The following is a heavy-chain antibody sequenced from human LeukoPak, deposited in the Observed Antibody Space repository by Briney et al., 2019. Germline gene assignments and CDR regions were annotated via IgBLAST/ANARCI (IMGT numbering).Heavy chain of an antibody. CDR3: AREGSYLNWFDP. Sequence: SETLSFTCAVYGGSFSGYYWSWIRQPPGKGLEWIGEINHSGSTNYNPSLKSRVTISVDTSKNQFSLKLSSVTAADTAVYYCAREGSYLNWFDPWGQGTLVTVSS. V-gene: IGHV4-34*01. CDR1: GGSFSGYY. D-gene: IGHD1-26*01. J-gene: IGHJ5*02. CDR2: INHSGST.